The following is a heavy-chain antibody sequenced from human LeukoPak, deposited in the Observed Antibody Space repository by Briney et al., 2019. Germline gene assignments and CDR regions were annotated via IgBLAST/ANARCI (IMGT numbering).Heavy chain of an antibody. J-gene: IGHJ4*02. Sequence: SETLSLTXTVSGGSISSSNHYWGWIRQPPGKGLEWIGTIYYSGAPYYNSSLKTRITVSVDTSKNQFYLRLTSVTAADTAVYYCARLPVAGNFDYWGQGTLVTVSS. V-gene: IGHV4-39*01. CDR1: GGSISSSNHY. D-gene: IGHD6-19*01. CDR2: IYYSGAP. CDR3: ARLPVAGNFDY.